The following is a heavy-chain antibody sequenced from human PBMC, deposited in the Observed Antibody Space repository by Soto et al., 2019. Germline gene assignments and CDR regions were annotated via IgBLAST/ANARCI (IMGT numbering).Heavy chain of an antibody. Sequence: QVQLVESGGGVVQPGRSLRLSCAASGFTFSSYAMHWVRQAPGKGLEWMALISYDGSNEYYADSVRGRFTISRDNSKNTLYLQMNSLIAADTAVYYCATQRGFYCGGDCYSDYWGQGTLVTVSS. CDR2: ISYDGSNE. J-gene: IGHJ4*02. CDR1: GFTFSSYA. D-gene: IGHD2-21*02. V-gene: IGHV3-30*03. CDR3: ATQRGFYCGGDCYSDY.